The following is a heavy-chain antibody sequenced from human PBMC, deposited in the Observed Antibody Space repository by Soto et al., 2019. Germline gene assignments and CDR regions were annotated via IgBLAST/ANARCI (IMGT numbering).Heavy chain of an antibody. CDR3: ARGGDDFWGGSVSWFDP. D-gene: IGHD3-3*01. J-gene: IGHJ5*02. CDR2: IYYSGST. Sequence: QVQLQESGPGLVKPSQTLSLTCTVSGGSISSGDYYWSWIRQPPGKGLEWIGYIYYSGSTYYNPSLKSRVIISVDTSKNQFPLKLSSVTAADTAVYYCARGGDDFWGGSVSWFDPWGQGTLVTVSS. V-gene: IGHV4-30-4*01. CDR1: GGSISSGDYY.